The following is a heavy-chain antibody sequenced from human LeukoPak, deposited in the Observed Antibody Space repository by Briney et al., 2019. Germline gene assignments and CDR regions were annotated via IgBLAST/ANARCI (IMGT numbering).Heavy chain of an antibody. V-gene: IGHV2-5*02. CDR2: IYSDDDK. D-gene: IGHD1-26*01. Sequence: SGPMLVKPTQTLTLTCSFSGFSLSTTRAGVGWIRQPPGKALEWLANIYSDDDKRYRSSLKSRLTVTKDTSNNKVVLKLANMDPVDTATYYCPHKQLMGASPSTFDYWGQGILVTVSS. J-gene: IGHJ4*02. CDR3: PHKQLMGASPSTFDY. CDR1: GFSLSTTRAG.